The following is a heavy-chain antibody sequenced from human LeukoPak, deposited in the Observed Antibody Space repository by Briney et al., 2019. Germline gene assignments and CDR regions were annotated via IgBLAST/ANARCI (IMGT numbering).Heavy chain of an antibody. J-gene: IGHJ4*02. CDR2: ISSGGSTK. CDR3: ARDPKALCTSGWVFDY. CDR1: GFTFSTYE. D-gene: IGHD6-19*01. V-gene: IGHV3-48*03. Sequence: GGSLRLSCAASGFTFSTYEMNWVRQAPGKGLEWVSYISSGGSTKYYADSVRGRFTISRDNGKNSLYLQMNSLRAEDTALYYCARDPKALCTSGWVFDYWGQGTLVTVSS.